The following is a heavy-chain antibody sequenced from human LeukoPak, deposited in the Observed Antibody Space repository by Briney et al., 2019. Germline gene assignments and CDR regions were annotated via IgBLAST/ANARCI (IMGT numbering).Heavy chain of an antibody. Sequence: GGCLRLSCGASGFTFCTYWMHWVRQAPGKGVGWVSGINSDGGTTTYADSVRGGFTISRDNSKNTLYMQMNRLRAEDTAVYYCARARGSYDYVWGEGYYFDYWGQGTLVTVSS. CDR2: INSDGGTT. CDR3: ARARGSYDYVWGEGYYFDY. D-gene: IGHD3-16*01. CDR1: GFTFCTYW. V-gene: IGHV3-74*01. J-gene: IGHJ4*02.